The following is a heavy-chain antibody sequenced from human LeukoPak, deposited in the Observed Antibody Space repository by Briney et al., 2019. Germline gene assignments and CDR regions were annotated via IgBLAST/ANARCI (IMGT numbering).Heavy chain of an antibody. Sequence: GGSLRLSCAASGFTFSSNAMSWVRQAPAKGLEWVSAISGSGGSTYYADSVKGRFTISRDNSKNTLYLQMNSLRAEDTAGYYCAKDPLPYDFWSGYWKDYWGQGTLVTVSS. V-gene: IGHV3-23*01. D-gene: IGHD3-3*01. CDR2: ISGSGGST. CDR1: GFTFSSNA. CDR3: AKDPLPYDFWSGYWKDY. J-gene: IGHJ4*02.